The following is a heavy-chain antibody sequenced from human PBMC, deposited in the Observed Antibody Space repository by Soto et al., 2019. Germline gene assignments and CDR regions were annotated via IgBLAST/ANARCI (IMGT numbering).Heavy chain of an antibody. D-gene: IGHD3-22*01. Sequence: LSLTCTVSGGSVSSSRYYWSWIRQSPGKGLEWIGYIYSSGSTHYSPSLMSRVTISLDTSKNQFSLKLSSVTAADTAVYYCARGGRITMIVATPGAFDIWGQGTLVTVSS. CDR2: IYSSGST. CDR3: ARGGRITMIVATPGAFDI. J-gene: IGHJ3*02. V-gene: IGHV4-61*01. CDR1: GGSVSSSRYY.